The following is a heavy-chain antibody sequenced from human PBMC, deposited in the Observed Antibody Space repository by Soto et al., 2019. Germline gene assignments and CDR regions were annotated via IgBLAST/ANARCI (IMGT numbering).Heavy chain of an antibody. Sequence: GESQKISCKGSGYSFTSYWSGWVRQIPGKGLEWMGIIYPGDSDTRYSPSFQGQVTISADKSISTAYLQWSSLKASDTAMYYCARSQPCSSTSCYTLYFDYWGQGTLVTVSS. V-gene: IGHV5-51*01. J-gene: IGHJ4*02. CDR1: GYSFTSYW. D-gene: IGHD2-2*02. CDR3: ARSQPCSSTSCYTLYFDY. CDR2: IYPGDSDT.